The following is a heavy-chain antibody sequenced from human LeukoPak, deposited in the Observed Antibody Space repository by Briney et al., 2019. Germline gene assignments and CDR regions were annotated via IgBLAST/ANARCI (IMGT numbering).Heavy chain of an antibody. V-gene: IGHV3-74*01. CDR2: INADGSAT. J-gene: IGHJ5*02. Sequence: PGGSLRLSCAASGFTFSIHWMHWVRQAPEKGLVGVSHINADGSATYYAASVKGRFTISRDNARNTLYLQMHSLTAEDTGVYYCVRGALRDCSYTSCTRGNWFDPWGQGTLVTVSS. D-gene: IGHD2-2*01. CDR3: VRGALRDCSYTSCTRGNWFDP. CDR1: GFTFSIHW.